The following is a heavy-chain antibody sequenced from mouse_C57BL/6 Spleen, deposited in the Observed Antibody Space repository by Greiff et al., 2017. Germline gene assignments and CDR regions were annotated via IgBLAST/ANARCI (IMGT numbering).Heavy chain of an antibody. CDR1: GYTFTSYA. J-gene: IGHJ2*01. V-gene: IGHV1-85*01. CDR3: ASEGILDY. Sequence: QVQLQQSGPELVKPGASVKLSCKASGYTFTSYAINWVKQRPGQGLEWIGWIYPRDGSTKYNEKFKGKATWTVDTSSSTAYMELHSLTSDDTAVYFCASEGILDYWGQGTTLTVSS. CDR2: IYPRDGST.